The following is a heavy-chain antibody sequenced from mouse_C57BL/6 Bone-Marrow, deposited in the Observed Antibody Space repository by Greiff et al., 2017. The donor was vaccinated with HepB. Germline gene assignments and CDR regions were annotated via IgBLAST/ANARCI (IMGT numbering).Heavy chain of an antibody. CDR3: ARWGPTVVATDAMDY. V-gene: IGHV1-20*01. CDR2: INPYNGDT. D-gene: IGHD1-1*01. Sequence: VQLQQSGPELVKPGDSVKISCKASGYSFTGYFMNWVMQSHGKSLEWIGRINPYNGDTFYNQKFKGKATLTVDKSSSKAHMELRSLTSEDSAVYYCARWGPTVVATDAMDYWGQGTSVTVSS. J-gene: IGHJ4*01. CDR1: GYSFTGYF.